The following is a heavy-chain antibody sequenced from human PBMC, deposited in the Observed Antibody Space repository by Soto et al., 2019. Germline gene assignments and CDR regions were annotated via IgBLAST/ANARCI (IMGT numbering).Heavy chain of an antibody. J-gene: IGHJ3*02. CDR3: ARSTPGNPFDI. D-gene: IGHD3-10*01. CDR1: GFTFSTYT. Sequence: EVQLVESGGGLVKPGGSLRLSCAASGFTFSTYTMNWVRQAPGKGLEWVSSISAGGRSIYYADSLKGRSTVSRDNAKNSLYLQMNSLRAEDTAVHYCARSTPGNPFDIWGQGTMVTVSS. V-gene: IGHV3-21*01. CDR2: ISAGGRSI.